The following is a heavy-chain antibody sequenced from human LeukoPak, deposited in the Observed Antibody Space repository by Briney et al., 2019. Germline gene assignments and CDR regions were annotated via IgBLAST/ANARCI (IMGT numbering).Heavy chain of an antibody. V-gene: IGHV3-21*01. Sequence: GGSLRLSCAASGFTFSSCSMNWVRQAPGKGLEWVSSISSSSSYIYYADSVKGRFTISRDNAKNSLYLQMNSLRAEDTAVYYCARGAVEMATICDYWGQGTLVTVSS. J-gene: IGHJ4*02. CDR3: ARGAVEMATICDY. D-gene: IGHD5-24*01. CDR2: ISSSSSYI. CDR1: GFTFSSCS.